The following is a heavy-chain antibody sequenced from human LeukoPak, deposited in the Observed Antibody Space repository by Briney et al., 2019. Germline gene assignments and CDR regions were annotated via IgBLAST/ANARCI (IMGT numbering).Heavy chain of an antibody. CDR2: IYYSGST. D-gene: IGHD2-2*01. CDR3: ARATSVVVPAATGGFDY. V-gene: IGHV4-31*03. CDR1: GGSISSGGYY. Sequence: PSETLSLTCTVSGGSISSGGYYWSWIRQHPGKGLEWIGYIYYSGSTYYNPSLKSRVTISVDTSKNQFSLKLSSVTAADTAVYYCARATSVVVPAATGGFDYWGQGTLVTVSS. J-gene: IGHJ4*02.